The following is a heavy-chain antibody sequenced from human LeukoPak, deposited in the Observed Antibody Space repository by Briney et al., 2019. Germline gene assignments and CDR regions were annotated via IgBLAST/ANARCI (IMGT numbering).Heavy chain of an antibody. CDR2: IIPILGIA. D-gene: IGHD6-13*01. V-gene: IGHV1-69*04. J-gene: IGHJ6*03. CDR1: RGTFSSYA. Sequence: ASVKVSRKASRGTFSSYAISWVRQAPGQGLEWMGRIIPILGIANYAQKFQGRVTITADKSTSTAYMELSSLRSEDTAVYYCARGPRSSSWYYYYYYMDVWGKGTTVTVSS. CDR3: ARGPRSSSWYYYYYYMDV.